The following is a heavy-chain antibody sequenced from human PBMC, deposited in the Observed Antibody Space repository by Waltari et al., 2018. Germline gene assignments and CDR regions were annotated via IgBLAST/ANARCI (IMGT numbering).Heavy chain of an antibody. CDR1: GFNFTFFG. CDR3: VKGNEIDY. J-gene: IGHJ4*02. D-gene: IGHD1-1*01. Sequence: QVHLVESGGGVVQPGGSLRLSCAAPGFNFTFFGMHWVRQAPGKGLEWVSCISYDGSNENYADSVKGRFTMSRDNSKKMLYVQMNNLRAEDSAVYYCVKGNEIDYWGQGTLVTVSS. V-gene: IGHV3-30*02. CDR2: ISYDGSNE.